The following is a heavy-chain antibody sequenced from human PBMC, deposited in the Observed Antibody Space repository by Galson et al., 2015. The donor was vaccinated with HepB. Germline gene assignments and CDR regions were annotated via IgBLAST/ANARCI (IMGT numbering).Heavy chain of an antibody. V-gene: IGHV3-48*01. J-gene: IGHJ4*02. D-gene: IGHD4-17*01. CDR2: ISSSSDTI. Sequence: SLRLSCAASGFTFSSYAMHWVHQAPGKGLECVSYISSSSDTIYYADSVKGRFTISRDNARNSLYLQMNSLRAEDTAVYYCARDKYGDYLFDSWGQGALVTVSS. CDR1: GFTFSSYA. CDR3: ARDKYGDYLFDS.